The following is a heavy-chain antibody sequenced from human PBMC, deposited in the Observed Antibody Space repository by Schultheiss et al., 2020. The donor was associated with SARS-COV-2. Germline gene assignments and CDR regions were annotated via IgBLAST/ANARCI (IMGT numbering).Heavy chain of an antibody. CDR1: GFTFSNYG. Sequence: GGSLRLSCVVSGFTFSNYGMHWVRQAPGKGLEWVAVIWYDGSNKYYADSVKGRFTISRDNSKNTLYLQMNSLRAEDTAVYYCARVRWQGDGMDVWGQGTTVTVSS. D-gene: IGHD3-16*01. J-gene: IGHJ6*02. V-gene: IGHV3-33*01. CDR2: IWYDGSNK. CDR3: ARVRWQGDGMDV.